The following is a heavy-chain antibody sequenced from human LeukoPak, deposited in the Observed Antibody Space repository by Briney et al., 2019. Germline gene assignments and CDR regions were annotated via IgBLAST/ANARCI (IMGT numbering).Heavy chain of an antibody. J-gene: IGHJ4*02. Sequence: GGSLRLSCAGSGFTFSNYAMGWARQAPGKGLEWVSAITGSGGSTYYADSVKGRFTISRDNSKNTLSLQMNSLRAEDTAVYYCAKAHRSSGWAYFDYWGQGTLVSVSS. D-gene: IGHD6-19*01. CDR2: ITGSGGST. CDR1: GFTFSNYA. CDR3: AKAHRSSGWAYFDY. V-gene: IGHV3-23*01.